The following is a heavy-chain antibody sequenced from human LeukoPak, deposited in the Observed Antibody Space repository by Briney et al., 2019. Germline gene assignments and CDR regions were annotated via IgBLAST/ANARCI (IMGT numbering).Heavy chain of an antibody. J-gene: IGHJ4*02. CDR3: AREGDGIDY. CDR2: IYSGGST. CDR1: GFTFSSYG. Sequence: GGSLRLSCAASGFTFSSYGMSWVRQAPGKGLEWVSVIYSGGSTYFADSVKGRFTISRDNSKNTVYLQMNSLRAEDTAVYYCAREGDGIDYWGQGTLVTVSS. V-gene: IGHV3-53*01. D-gene: IGHD5-24*01.